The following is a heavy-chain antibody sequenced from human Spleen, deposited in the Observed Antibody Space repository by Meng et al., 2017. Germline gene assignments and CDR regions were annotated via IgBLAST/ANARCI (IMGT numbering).Heavy chain of an antibody. Sequence: GESLKISCAASGFTFSSFGMHWVRQAPGKGLEWVAVIWYDGSDKYYAHSVKGRFTVSRDNSKNTLYLQMNSLRAEDTAIYYCASIQLWFTNDAFDIWGQGTMVTVSS. J-gene: IGHJ3*02. D-gene: IGHD5-18*01. V-gene: IGHV3-33*08. CDR1: GFTFSSFG. CDR2: IWYDGSDK. CDR3: ASIQLWFTNDAFDI.